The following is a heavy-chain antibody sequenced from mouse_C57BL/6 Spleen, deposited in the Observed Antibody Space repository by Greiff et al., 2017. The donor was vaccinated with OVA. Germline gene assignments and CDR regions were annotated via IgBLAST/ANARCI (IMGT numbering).Heavy chain of an antibody. J-gene: IGHJ1*03. CDR3: AREGYSNYPWYFDV. Sequence: EVKLVESGGGLVKPGGSLKLSCAASGFTFSSYAMSWVRQTPEKRLEWVATISDGGSYTYYPDNVKGRFTISRDNAKNNLYLQMSHLKSEDTAMYYCAREGYSNYPWYFDVWGTGTTVTVSS. D-gene: IGHD2-5*01. CDR1: GFTFSSYA. V-gene: IGHV5-4*01. CDR2: ISDGGSYT.